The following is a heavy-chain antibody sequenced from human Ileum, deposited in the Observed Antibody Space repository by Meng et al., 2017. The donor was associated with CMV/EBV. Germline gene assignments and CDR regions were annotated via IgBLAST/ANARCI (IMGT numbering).Heavy chain of an antibody. CDR2: ISWDGGST. CDR3: AKDAWVVPAARGEGGFDY. Sequence: GGSLRLSCAASGFTFDDYAMHWVRQAPGKGLEWVSLISWDGGSTYYADSVKGRFTISRDNSKNSLYLQMNSLRAEDTALYYCAKDAWVVPAARGEGGFDYGGQGTLVTVSS. V-gene: IGHV3-43D*03. D-gene: IGHD2-2*01. CDR1: GFTFDDYA. J-gene: IGHJ4*02.